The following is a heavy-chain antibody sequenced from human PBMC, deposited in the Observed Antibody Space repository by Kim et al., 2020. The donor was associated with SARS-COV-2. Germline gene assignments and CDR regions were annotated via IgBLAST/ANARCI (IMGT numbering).Heavy chain of an antibody. D-gene: IGHD3-10*01. J-gene: IGHJ4*02. CDR2: GTT. Sequence: GTTEYAASVKGRFTSSRDDSKSFAYLQRNSLKTEDTAVYYCTRDGITMVRDWGQGTLVTVSS. V-gene: IGHV3-49*02. CDR3: TRDGITMVRD.